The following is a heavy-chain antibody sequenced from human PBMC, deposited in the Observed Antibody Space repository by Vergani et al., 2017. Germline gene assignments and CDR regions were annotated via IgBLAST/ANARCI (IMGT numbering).Heavy chain of an antibody. D-gene: IGHD6-6*01. CDR3: AKDGSSSPYYYGMDV. Sequence: EVQLLESGGGLVQPGGSLRLSCAASGFTFSSYAMSWVRQAPGKGLEWVSAISGSGGSTYYADSVKGRFTISRDNAKISLYLQMNSLRAEDTALYYCAKDGSSSPYYYGMDVWGQGTTVTVSS. CDR2: ISGSGGST. CDR1: GFTFSSYA. J-gene: IGHJ6*02. V-gene: IGHV3-23*01.